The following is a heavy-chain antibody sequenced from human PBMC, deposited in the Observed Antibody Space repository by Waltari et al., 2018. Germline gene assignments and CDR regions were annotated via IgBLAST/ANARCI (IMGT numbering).Heavy chain of an antibody. Sequence: QVQLQQWGAGLLKPSETLSLTCAVYGGSFSGYYWSWIRQPPGKGLEWIGEINHSGSTNYNPSLKSRVTISVDTSKNQFSLKLSSVTAADTAVYYCARHFSGLFDYWGQGTLVTVSS. V-gene: IGHV4-34*01. CDR1: GGSFSGYY. CDR2: INHSGST. CDR3: ARHFSGLFDY. J-gene: IGHJ4*02. D-gene: IGHD3-3*02.